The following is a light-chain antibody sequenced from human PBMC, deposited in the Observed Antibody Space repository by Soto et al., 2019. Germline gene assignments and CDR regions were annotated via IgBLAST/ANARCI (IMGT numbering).Light chain of an antibody. J-gene: IGKJ1*01. V-gene: IGKV3-15*01. CDR2: SAS. CDR3: QQYGSSGT. CDR1: RGISTN. Sequence: IVMTQYTPTLSVSPGERATLSFRASRGISTNVAWYQHKSGQAPRLLIYSASTRATGIPTRFSGSGSGTDFTLTISRLEPEDFAVYYCQQYGSSGTFGQRTMADVK.